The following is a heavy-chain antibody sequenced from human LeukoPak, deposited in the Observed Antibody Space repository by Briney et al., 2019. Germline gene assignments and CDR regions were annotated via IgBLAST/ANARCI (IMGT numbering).Heavy chain of an antibody. CDR1: GVPFSSSS. CDR2: TSSSSRHI. CDR3: ARRPGIPAAYYLDY. J-gene: IGHJ4*02. D-gene: IGHD6-25*01. Sequence: SLSLSCTASGVPFSSSSMNWVSQAPGKGLEWVSSTSSSSRHIYYGESVEGRLIIFSANANNSQYLQLNTLITQDTAVHLCARRPGIPAAYYLDYGGEGTLVMVSS. V-gene: IGHV3-21*01.